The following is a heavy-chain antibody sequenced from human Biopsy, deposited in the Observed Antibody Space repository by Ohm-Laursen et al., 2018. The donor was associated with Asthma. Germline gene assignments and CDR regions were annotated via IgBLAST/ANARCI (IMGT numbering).Heavy chain of an antibody. CDR1: GYTFINYA. CDR3: ARAYFDFLTGQVHDAFAM. D-gene: IGHD3-9*01. Sequence: SVKVSCKASGYTFINYAIHWVRQAPGHSLEWMGWINAANGNTKYSQKFQGRLTISRDTSASTAYMDLSSLRSEDTAVYYCARAYFDFLTGQVHDAFAMWGQGTMVTVSS. J-gene: IGHJ3*02. CDR2: INAANGNT. V-gene: IGHV1-3*01.